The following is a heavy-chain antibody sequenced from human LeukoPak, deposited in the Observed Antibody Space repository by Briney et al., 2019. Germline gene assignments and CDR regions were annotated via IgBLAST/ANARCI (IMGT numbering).Heavy chain of an antibody. V-gene: IGHV4-34*01. Sequence: PSETLSLTCAVYGGSFSGYYWSWIREPPGMGLEWIGEINHSGSTNYNPSLKSRVTISVDTSKNQFSLKLSSVTAADTAVYYCARGGVGYCSGGSCLYYYYMDVWGKGTMVTVSS. J-gene: IGHJ6*03. CDR3: ARGGVGYCSGGSCLYYYYMDV. D-gene: IGHD2-15*01. CDR1: GGSFSGYY. CDR2: INHSGST.